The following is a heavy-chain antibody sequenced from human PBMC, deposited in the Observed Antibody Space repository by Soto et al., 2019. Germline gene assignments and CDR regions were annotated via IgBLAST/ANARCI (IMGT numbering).Heavy chain of an antibody. CDR2: IIPIFGTA. V-gene: IGHV1-69*06. J-gene: IGHJ4*02. D-gene: IGHD1-26*01. CDR3: ARDSTPRIVGATFDY. Sequence: GASVKVSCKASGGTFSSYAISWVRQAPGQGLEWMGGIIPIFGTANYAQKFQGRVTITADKSTSTAYMELSSLRSEDTAVYYCARDSTPRIVGATFDYWGQGTLVTVSS. CDR1: GGTFSSYA.